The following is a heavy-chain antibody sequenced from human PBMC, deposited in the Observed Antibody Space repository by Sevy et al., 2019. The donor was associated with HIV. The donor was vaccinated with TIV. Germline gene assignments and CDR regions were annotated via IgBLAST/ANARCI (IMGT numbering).Heavy chain of an antibody. CDR2: INSDGSST. CDR1: GFTFSSYW. Sequence: GGSLRLSCAASGFTFSSYWMQWVRQAPGKGLVWVSRINSDGSSTSYADSVKGRFTISRDNAKNTLYLQMNSLRAEDTAVYYCARVPLITVKCELLRGADPPDYWGQGTLVTVSS. V-gene: IGHV3-74*01. J-gene: IGHJ4*02. D-gene: IGHD1-26*01. CDR3: ARVPLITVKCELLRGADPPDY.